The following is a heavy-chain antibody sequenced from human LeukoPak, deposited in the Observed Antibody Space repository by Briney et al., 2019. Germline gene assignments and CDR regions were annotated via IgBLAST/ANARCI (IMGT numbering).Heavy chain of an antibody. V-gene: IGHV3-30*18. CDR1: GFTFSNYG. CDR2: ISYDGSNK. D-gene: IGHD2-15*01. Sequence: PGRSLRLSCAASGFTFSNYGMHWVRQAPGKGLEWVAVISYDGSNKYYADSVKGRFTISRDNSKNTLYLQMNSLRAEDTAVYYCAKEADIVVVVAATLDYWAQGTLVTVSS. J-gene: IGHJ4*02. CDR3: AKEADIVVVVAATLDY.